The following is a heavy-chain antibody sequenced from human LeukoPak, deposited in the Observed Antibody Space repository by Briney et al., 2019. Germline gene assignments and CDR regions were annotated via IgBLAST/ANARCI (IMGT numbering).Heavy chain of an antibody. Sequence: KAWGSLRLSCAASGFTFSSYTMNWVRQAPGKGLEWVSSISSSNIYIYYADSVNGRFTISRDNDKNSLYLQMNTLRAEDTAVYYCARGAMTTGFDYWAQGTRVTVSS. V-gene: IGHV3-21*01. J-gene: IGHJ4*02. CDR3: ARGAMTTGFDY. CDR2: ISSSNIYI. D-gene: IGHD4-11*01. CDR1: GFTFSSYT.